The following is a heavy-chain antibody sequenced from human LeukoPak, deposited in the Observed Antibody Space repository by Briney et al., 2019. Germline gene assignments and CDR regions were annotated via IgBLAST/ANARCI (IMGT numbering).Heavy chain of an antibody. J-gene: IGHJ6*03. D-gene: IGHD2-2*01. Sequence: ASVKVSCKASRYTFTGYYMHWGRQAPGQGLEWMGWIDPNSGGTNYAQKLQGRVTMTTDTSTSTAYMELRSLRSDDTAVYYCARDRVVPAAIYYYYMDVWGKGTTVTVSS. CDR1: RYTFTGYY. CDR2: IDPNSGGT. V-gene: IGHV1-2*02. CDR3: ARDRVVPAAIYYYYMDV.